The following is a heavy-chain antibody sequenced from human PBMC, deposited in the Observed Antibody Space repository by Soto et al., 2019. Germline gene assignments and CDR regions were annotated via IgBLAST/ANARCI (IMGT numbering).Heavy chain of an antibody. CDR3: ARVSSLRAFDI. J-gene: IGHJ3*02. Sequence: SVKVSCKASGYTFTSYGISWVRQAPGQGLEWMGRIIPILGIANYAQKFQGRVTITADKSTSTAYMELSSLRSKDTAVYYCARVSSLRAFDIWGQGTMVTVSS. V-gene: IGHV1-69*04. CDR1: GYTFTSYG. CDR2: IIPILGIA. D-gene: IGHD2-2*01.